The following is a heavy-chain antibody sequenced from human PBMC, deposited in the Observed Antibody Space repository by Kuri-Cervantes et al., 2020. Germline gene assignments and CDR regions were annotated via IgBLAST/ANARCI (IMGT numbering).Heavy chain of an antibody. CDR3: ARDPRGSGVRGFDY. CDR2: IIPIFGTA. D-gene: IGHD6-19*01. CDR1: GGTFSSYA. V-gene: IGHV1-69*05. J-gene: IGHJ4*02. Sequence: SVKVSCKASGGTFSSYAISWVRQAPGQGLEWMGGIIPIFGTANYAQKFQGRVTITTDESTSTAYMELSSLRSEDTAVYYCARDPRGSGVRGFDYWGQGALVTVSS.